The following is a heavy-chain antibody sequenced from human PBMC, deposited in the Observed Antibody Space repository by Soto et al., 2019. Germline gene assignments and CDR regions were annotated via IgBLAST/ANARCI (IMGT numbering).Heavy chain of an antibody. V-gene: IGHV3-13*01. D-gene: IGHD6-6*01. Sequence: GGSLRLSCAASGFTFSSYDMHWVRQATGKGLEWVSAIGTAGDTYYPGSVKGRFTISRENAKNSLYLQMNSLRAEDTAVYYCARGAAARLGGTDAFDIWGQGTMVTVSS. CDR1: GFTFSSYD. CDR2: IGTAGDT. J-gene: IGHJ3*02. CDR3: ARGAAARLGGTDAFDI.